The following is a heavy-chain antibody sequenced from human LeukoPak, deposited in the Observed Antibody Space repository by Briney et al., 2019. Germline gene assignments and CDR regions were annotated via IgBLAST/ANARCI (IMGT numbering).Heavy chain of an antibody. V-gene: IGHV4-4*02. CDR1: GGSISSSNW. Sequence: PSETLSLTCAVSGGSISSSNWWSWVRQPPGKGLERIGEIYHSGSTNYNPSLKSRVTISVDKSKNQFSLKLSSVTAADTAVYYCARKYYYDSSGYYEDAFDIWGQGTMVTVSS. CDR2: IYHSGST. J-gene: IGHJ3*02. D-gene: IGHD3-22*01. CDR3: ARKYYYDSSGYYEDAFDI.